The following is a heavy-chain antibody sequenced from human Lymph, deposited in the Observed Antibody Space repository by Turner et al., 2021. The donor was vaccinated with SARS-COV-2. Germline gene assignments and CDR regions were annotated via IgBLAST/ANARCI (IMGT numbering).Heavy chain of an antibody. CDR1: GGSISSSSYY. D-gene: IGHD1-26*01. J-gene: IGHJ1*01. V-gene: IGHV4-39*01. CDR3: GVGPTRWYFQH. Sequence: QLQLQESGPGLVKPSETLSLTCTVSGGSISSSSYYWGWIRQPPGKGLEWIGNFFYSGSTYYNPSLKSRVTISEDTSKNQFSLKLTSVTAADTVVYYCGVGPTRWYFQHWGQGTLVTVSS. CDR2: FFYSGST.